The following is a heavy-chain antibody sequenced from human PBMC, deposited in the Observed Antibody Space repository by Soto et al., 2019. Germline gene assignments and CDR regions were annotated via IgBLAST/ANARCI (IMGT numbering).Heavy chain of an antibody. Sequence: TSAACSESIYIAVYSWSWNRHPPGQGLEWIGYMYHSGNTYYNPSLKGRVTISLDHSRNQFSLRLNSVTAADTAVYFCASSKYDVMAGSVWFDTWGQRTLVTVSS. J-gene: IGHJ5*02. V-gene: IGHV4-30-2*01. CDR2: MYHSGNT. CDR1: SESIYIAVYS. D-gene: IGHD3-16*01. CDR3: ASSKYDVMAGSVWFDT.